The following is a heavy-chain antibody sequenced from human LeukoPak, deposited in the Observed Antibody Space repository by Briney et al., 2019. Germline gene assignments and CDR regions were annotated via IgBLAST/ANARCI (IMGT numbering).Heavy chain of an antibody. J-gene: IGHJ2*01. V-gene: IGHV4-38-2*02. Sequence: SETLSLTCTVSGYSISSGYYWVWIRQTPGKGLEWIGSIYRSGSTNYNPSLKSRVTISVDTSKNQFSLKVNSVTAADTGVYYCATRGGDYESSEYWFFGLWGRGTLVTVSS. CDR1: GYSISSGYY. D-gene: IGHD3-22*01. CDR3: ATRGGDYESSEYWFFGL. CDR2: IYRSGST.